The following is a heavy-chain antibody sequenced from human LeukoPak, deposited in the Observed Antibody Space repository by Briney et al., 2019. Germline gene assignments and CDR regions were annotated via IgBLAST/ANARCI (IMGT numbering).Heavy chain of an antibody. J-gene: IGHJ4*02. D-gene: IGHD6-19*01. CDR2: IWYGGSNK. V-gene: IGHV3-30*02. Sequence: GGSLRLSCAASGFTFSSYGMHWVRQAPGKGLEWVAVIWYGGSNKYYADSVKGRFTISRDNSKNTLYLQMNSLRAEDTAVYYCAKDRSSSGKNGFDYWGQGTLVTVSS. CDR1: GFTFSSYG. CDR3: AKDRSSSGKNGFDY.